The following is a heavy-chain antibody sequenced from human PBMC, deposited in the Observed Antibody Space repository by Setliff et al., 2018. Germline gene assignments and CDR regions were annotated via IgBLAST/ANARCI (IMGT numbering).Heavy chain of an antibody. D-gene: IGHD4-17*01. V-gene: IGHV3-48*04. CDR3: AKDTVNDGFWDFDS. J-gene: IGHJ4*02. CDR2: IASGSDTI. CDR1: GFTFSSYS. Sequence: TGGSLRLSCAASGFTFSSYSMDWVRQAPGKGLEWVSYIASGSDTIYYADSVKGRFIISRDNSKNSCFLQMNNLRVEDTATYYCAKDTVNDGFWDFDSWGQGIVVTVSS.